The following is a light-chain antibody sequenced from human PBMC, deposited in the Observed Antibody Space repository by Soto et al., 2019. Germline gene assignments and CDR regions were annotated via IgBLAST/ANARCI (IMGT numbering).Light chain of an antibody. J-gene: IGKJ1*01. CDR3: QQYNNWPPWT. CDR1: QSVSSN. Sequence: EIVMTQSPATLSVSPGERATLSYRASQSVSSNLAWYQQKPGQAPRLLIYDASTRATGITAKFSGSGSGTEFTLTISSLQSEDFAVYYCQQYNNWPPWTFGQGTKVEIK. V-gene: IGKV3-15*01. CDR2: DAS.